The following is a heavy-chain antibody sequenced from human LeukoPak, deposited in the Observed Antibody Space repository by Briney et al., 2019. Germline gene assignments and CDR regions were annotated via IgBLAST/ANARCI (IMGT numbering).Heavy chain of an antibody. D-gene: IGHD6-13*01. CDR2: IIPIFGTA. V-gene: IGHV1-69*05. CDR1: GGTFSSYA. Sequence: SVKVSCKASGGTFSSYAISWVRQAPGQGLEWMGGIIPIFGTANYAQKFQGRVTITTDESTSTAYMELSSLRSEDTAVYYCARGRQLEYYFDYWGQRTLVTVSS. CDR3: ARGRQLEYYFDY. J-gene: IGHJ4*02.